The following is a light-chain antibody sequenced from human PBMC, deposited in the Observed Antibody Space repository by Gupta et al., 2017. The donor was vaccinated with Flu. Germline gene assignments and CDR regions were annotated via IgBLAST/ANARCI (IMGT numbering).Light chain of an antibody. CDR1: ARPP. CDR2: PGD. V-gene: IGLV6-57*01. CDR3: QSYDGANWL. J-gene: IGLJ3*02. Sequence: ARPPLHWLQHRPGSSPPTVFYPGDASPSEFPSRCSGYIDPSSNSASLVISGLMTEDDAAYYCQSYDGANWLFGGGTRLTVL.